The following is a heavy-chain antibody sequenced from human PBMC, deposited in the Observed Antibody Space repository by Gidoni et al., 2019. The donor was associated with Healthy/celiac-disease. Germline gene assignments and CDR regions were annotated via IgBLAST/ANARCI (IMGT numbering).Heavy chain of an antibody. Sequence: QVQLVQSGAEVKKPGASVKVSCKASGYTFTGYYMHWVRQAPGQGLEWMGWINPNSGGTNYAQKFQGWVTMTRDTSISTAYMELSRLRSDDTAVYYCAREGDSYYYDSSGLLDYWGQGTLVTVSS. D-gene: IGHD3-22*01. V-gene: IGHV1-2*04. J-gene: IGHJ4*02. CDR3: AREGDSYYYDSSGLLDY. CDR1: GYTFTGYY. CDR2: INPNSGGT.